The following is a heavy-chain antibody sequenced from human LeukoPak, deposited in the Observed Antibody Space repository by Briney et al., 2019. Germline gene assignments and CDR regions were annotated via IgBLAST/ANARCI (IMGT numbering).Heavy chain of an antibody. J-gene: IGHJ4*02. D-gene: IGHD6-19*01. CDR2: LNPNSGGT. CDR1: GYTFTGYY. Sequence: GASVKVSCKASGYTFTGYYMHWVRQAPGQGLEWMGRLNPNSGGTNYAQKFQGRVTMTRDTSISTAYMELSRLRSDDTAVYYCARDLGYSSGWYVLGYWGQGTLVTVSS. V-gene: IGHV1-2*06. CDR3: ARDLGYSSGWYVLGY.